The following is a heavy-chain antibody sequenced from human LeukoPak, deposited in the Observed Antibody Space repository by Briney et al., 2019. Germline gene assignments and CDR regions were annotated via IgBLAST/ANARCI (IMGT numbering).Heavy chain of an antibody. CDR3: ARDYVLGYSGYVDYYYGMDV. J-gene: IGHJ6*02. D-gene: IGHD5-12*01. Sequence: ASVKVSCKASGYTFISYGISWVRQASGQGLEWMGWISSYSGNTKYAQNLQGRVIMTTETSTSTVYMELRSLRSDDTAVYYCARDYVLGYSGYVDYYYGMDVWGQGTTVTVSS. V-gene: IGHV1-18*01. CDR1: GYTFISYG. CDR2: ISSYSGNT.